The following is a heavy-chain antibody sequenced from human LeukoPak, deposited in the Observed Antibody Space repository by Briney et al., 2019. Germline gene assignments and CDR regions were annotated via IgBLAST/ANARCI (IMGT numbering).Heavy chain of an antibody. CDR3: ARAGQTMVRGVTYYYYYGMDV. CDR2: IYYSGST. Sequence: PSETLSLTCTVSGGSISSYYWSWIRQPPGKGLEWIGYIYYSGSTNYNPSLKSRVTISVDTSKNQFSLKLCSVTAADTAVYYCARAGQTMVRGVTYYYYYGMDVWGQGTTVTVSS. J-gene: IGHJ6*02. CDR1: GGSISSYY. D-gene: IGHD3-10*01. V-gene: IGHV4-59*01.